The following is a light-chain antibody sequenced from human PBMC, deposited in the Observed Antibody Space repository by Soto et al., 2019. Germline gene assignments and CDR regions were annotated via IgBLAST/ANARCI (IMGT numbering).Light chain of an antibody. Sequence: QPVLTQPPSVSGAPGQTITMSCTGSGSNVGASYDVHWYQVLPGAGPRLLIYKNNNRPSGVPDRFSGSKSGTSASLAITGLRAEDEADYYCGSITSSSTSVFGSGTKLTVL. CDR1: GSNVGASYD. V-gene: IGLV1-40*01. CDR2: KNN. CDR3: GSITSSSTSV. J-gene: IGLJ1*01.